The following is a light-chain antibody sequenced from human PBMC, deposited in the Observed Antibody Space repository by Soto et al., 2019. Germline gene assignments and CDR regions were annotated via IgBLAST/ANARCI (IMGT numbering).Light chain of an antibody. V-gene: IGKV3-20*01. J-gene: IGKJ4*01. Sequence: EILLTQRTATVSVSAGERATLSRRASERIYSAYFGTYQQKPGQAPRLLIYGASNRATGIPDRFSGSGSGTDFTLTISRLEPEDFAVYYCQQYGNSPLTFGGGTKV. CDR1: ERIYSAY. CDR3: QQYGNSPLT. CDR2: GAS.